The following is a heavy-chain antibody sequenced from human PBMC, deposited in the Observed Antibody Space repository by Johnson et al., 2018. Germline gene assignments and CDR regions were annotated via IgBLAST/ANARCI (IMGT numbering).Heavy chain of an antibody. V-gene: IGHV3-30*03. CDR3: ARVGGEYFQH. CDR2: ISYDGSNK. Sequence: VQLVESGGGVVQPGRSLRLSCADSGFTFSSYGMHWVRQAPGKGLEWVAVISYDGSNKYYEDSGKGRFTISRDNSKSTLYLQMNSLRAEDTAVYYCARVGGEYFQHWGQGTLVTVSS. J-gene: IGHJ1*01. CDR1: GFTFSSYG.